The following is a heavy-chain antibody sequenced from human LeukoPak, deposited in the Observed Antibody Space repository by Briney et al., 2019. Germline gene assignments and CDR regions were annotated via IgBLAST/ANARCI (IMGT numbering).Heavy chain of an antibody. CDR3: ARRLGT. Sequence: SETLSLTCAVSGYSISSGYYWGWIRQPPGKGLEWIGSIYHSGSTYYKPSLKSRVTISVDTSKNQFSLKLSSVTAADTAVYYCARRLGTWGQGTLVTVSS. J-gene: IGHJ4*02. CDR2: IYHSGST. CDR1: GYSISSGYY. D-gene: IGHD1-7*01. V-gene: IGHV4-38-2*01.